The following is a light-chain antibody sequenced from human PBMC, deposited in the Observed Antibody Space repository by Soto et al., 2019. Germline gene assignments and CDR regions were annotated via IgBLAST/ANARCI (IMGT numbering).Light chain of an antibody. V-gene: IGKV1-5*01. J-gene: IGKJ1*01. Sequence: DIQMTQSLSTLSASVGDRVTITCLASQSISSWLAWYQQKPGKAPKILIYDDSSLESGVPSRFSGSGSGTEFTLTISSLQPEDFATYYCQKSYSNHRTFGQGTKGDIK. CDR3: QKSYSNHRT. CDR2: DDS. CDR1: QSISSW.